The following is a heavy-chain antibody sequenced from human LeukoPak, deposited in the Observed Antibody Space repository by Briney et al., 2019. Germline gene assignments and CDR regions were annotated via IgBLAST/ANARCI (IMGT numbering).Heavy chain of an antibody. CDR3: ARDPLSPNVFDV. J-gene: IGHJ3*01. Sequence: SETLSLSCTVSGGSISSYYWSWIRQPPGKGLEWIGYIYTSGSTNYNPSLKSRVTISVDTSNNQFSLKLSSVTAADTAVYYCARDPLSPNVFDVWGQGTMVTVSS. V-gene: IGHV4-59*01. CDR1: GGSISSYY. CDR2: IYTSGST.